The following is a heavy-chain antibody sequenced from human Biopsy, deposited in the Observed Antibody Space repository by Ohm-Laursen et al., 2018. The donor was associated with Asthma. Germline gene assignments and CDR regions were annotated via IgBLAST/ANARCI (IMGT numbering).Heavy chain of an antibody. J-gene: IGHJ5*02. D-gene: IGHD2-2*01. Sequence: SETLSLTCAVYGGSFSGYYWSWIRQPPGKGLEWIGEINHSGSTNYNPSLKSRVTISVDTSKNQFSLKLSSVTAADTAVYYCARAGQCSSTSCYNPGWLDPWGQGTLVTVSS. V-gene: IGHV4-34*01. CDR3: ARAGQCSSTSCYNPGWLDP. CDR1: GGSFSGYY. CDR2: INHSGST.